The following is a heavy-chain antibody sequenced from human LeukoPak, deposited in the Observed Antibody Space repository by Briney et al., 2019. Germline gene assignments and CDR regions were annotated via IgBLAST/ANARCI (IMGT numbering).Heavy chain of an antibody. CDR3: TRDRRMGYCSSTSCYYYYGMDV. Sequence: PGGSLRLSCTASGFTFGDYAMSWFRQAPGKGLEWVGFIRSKAYGGTTEYAASVKGRFTISRDDSKSIAYLQMNSLKTEDTAVYYCTRDRRMGYCSSTSCYYYYGMDVWGQGTTVTVSS. CDR1: GFTFGDYA. D-gene: IGHD2-2*01. V-gene: IGHV3-49*03. CDR2: IRSKAYGGTT. J-gene: IGHJ6*02.